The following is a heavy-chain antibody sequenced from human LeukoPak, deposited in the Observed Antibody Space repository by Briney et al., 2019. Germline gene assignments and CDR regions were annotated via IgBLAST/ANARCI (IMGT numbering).Heavy chain of an antibody. J-gene: IGHJ1*01. CDR2: INPSGGST. D-gene: IGHD2/OR15-2a*01. CDR1: GYTFTSCY. CDR3: ARDRGLRSVAEYFQH. Sequence: ASVKVSCNASGYTFTSCYMHWVRQAPGQGLEWMGIINPSGGSTSYAQKFQGRVTMTRDTSTSTVYMELSSLRSEDTAVYYCARDRGLRSVAEYFQHWGQGTLVTVSS. V-gene: IGHV1-46*03.